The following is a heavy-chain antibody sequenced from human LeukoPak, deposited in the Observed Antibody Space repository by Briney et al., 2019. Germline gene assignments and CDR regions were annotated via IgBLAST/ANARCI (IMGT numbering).Heavy chain of an antibody. J-gene: IGHJ3*02. Sequence: GASVKVSCKASGYTFTSYDTNWVRQAPGQGLEWMGWMNPNSGNTGYAQKFQGRVTMTRNTSITTAYMELSSLRSEDTAVYYCARGLVVLGATSWAFDIWGHGAMVTVSS. CDR2: MNPNSGNT. CDR3: ARGLVVLGATSWAFDI. CDR1: GYTFTSYD. V-gene: IGHV1-8*01. D-gene: IGHD2-15*01.